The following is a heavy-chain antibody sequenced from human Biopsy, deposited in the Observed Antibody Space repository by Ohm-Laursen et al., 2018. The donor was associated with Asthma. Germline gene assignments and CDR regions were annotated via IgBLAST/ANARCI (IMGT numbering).Heavy chain of an antibody. J-gene: IGHJ4*02. CDR1: GLTFSDYW. CDR3: AKDKGGPRIGVAGTFDH. Sequence: SLRLSCAASGLTFSDYWMHWVRQAPGKGLEWVSRVKGDGRRTSYAVSVKGRFTISRDNSKNTVYLQMNSLTGEDTAVYYCAKDKGGPRIGVAGTFDHWGQGTLVTVSS. CDR2: VKGDGRRT. V-gene: IGHV3-74*01. D-gene: IGHD6-13*01.